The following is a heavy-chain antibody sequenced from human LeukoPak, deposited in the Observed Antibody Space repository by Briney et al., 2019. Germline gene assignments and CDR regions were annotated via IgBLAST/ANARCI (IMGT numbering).Heavy chain of an antibody. CDR3: ARLQVGVITTHSGDC. CDR1: SDSISNSAYH. J-gene: IGHJ4*02. Sequence: SETLSLTCTVSSDSISNSAYHWGWIRQPPGRGLEWIGTIYYNRGTYYNPSLKSRVTISVDTSKNQFSLKLSSVTAADTAMYYCARLQVGVITTHSGDCWGQGTLVTVSS. CDR2: IYYNRGT. D-gene: IGHD3-22*01. V-gene: IGHV4-39*01.